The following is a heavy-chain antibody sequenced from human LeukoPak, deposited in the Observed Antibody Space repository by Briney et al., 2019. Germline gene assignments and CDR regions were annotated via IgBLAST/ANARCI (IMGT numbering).Heavy chain of an antibody. CDR2: ISGDGSVT. CDR3: ARYSSSSGGAAYYLDY. Sequence: GGSLRLSCTASGFTLRNYWMHWVRQVPGKRLVWVSRISGDGSVTNYADSVQGRFTISRDNAKNMLYLQINSLRSEDTAVYYCARYSSSSGGAAYYLDYWGHGTLVTVSS. D-gene: IGHD6-6*01. V-gene: IGHV3-74*01. J-gene: IGHJ4*01. CDR1: GFTLRNYW.